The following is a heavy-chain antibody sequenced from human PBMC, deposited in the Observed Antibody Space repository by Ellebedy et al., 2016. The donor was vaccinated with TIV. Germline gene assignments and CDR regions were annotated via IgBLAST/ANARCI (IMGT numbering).Heavy chain of an antibody. J-gene: IGHJ4*02. CDR2: ISRDSSYI. V-gene: IGHV3-21*01. CDR1: GFTFSRYS. D-gene: IGHD4-17*01. Sequence: GESLKISCAASGFTFSRYSMTWVRQAPGKGLEWLSSISRDSSYIYYADSVKGRFPVSRDNSKNTLYLQMNSLRAEDTAIYYCASQYPYADYPHRTDYWGQGTLVTVSS. CDR3: ASQYPYADYPHRTDY.